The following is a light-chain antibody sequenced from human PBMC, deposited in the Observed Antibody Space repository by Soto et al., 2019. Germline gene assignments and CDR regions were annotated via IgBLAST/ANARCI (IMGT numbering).Light chain of an antibody. CDR1: QNINNY. V-gene: IGKV1-33*01. Sequence: DSQITQSPSSLSSSVGDRVTITCQASQNINNYLNWYQQKPGRAPQVLIYDASNLEAGVPSRFRGSGSGTDFTFTISRLQPEDIATYYCQQYENLPTFGQGTRLEIK. J-gene: IGKJ5*01. CDR2: DAS. CDR3: QQYENLPT.